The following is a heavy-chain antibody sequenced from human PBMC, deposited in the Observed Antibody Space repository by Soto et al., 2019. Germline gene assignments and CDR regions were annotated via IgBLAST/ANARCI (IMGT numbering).Heavy chain of an antibody. CDR3: ARGVENIVVVLDVFGYYGMDV. Sequence: GESLKISCKGSGYIFNNYWISWVRQAPGQRLEWMGWINAGNGNTKSSQKFQARVTITSDTSASTAYMELSSLRSEDTAVYFCARGVENIVVVLDVFGYYGMDVWGQGTTVTVSS. CDR2: INAGNGNT. V-gene: IGHV1-3*01. CDR1: GYIFNNYW. J-gene: IGHJ6*02. D-gene: IGHD2-2*01.